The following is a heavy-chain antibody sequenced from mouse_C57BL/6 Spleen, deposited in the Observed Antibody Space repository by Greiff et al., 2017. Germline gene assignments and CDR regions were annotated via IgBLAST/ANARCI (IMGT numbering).Heavy chain of an antibody. J-gene: IGHJ3*01. Sequence: EVQLMQSGGGLVKPGGSLKLSCAASGFTFSDYGMHWVRQAPEQGLEWVAYISSGSSTIYYADTVKGRFTISRDNAKNTLCLQMTSLRSEDTAMYYCARPGFAYWGQGTLVTVSA. CDR2: ISSGSSTI. V-gene: IGHV5-17*01. CDR3: ARPGFAY. CDR1: GFTFSDYG.